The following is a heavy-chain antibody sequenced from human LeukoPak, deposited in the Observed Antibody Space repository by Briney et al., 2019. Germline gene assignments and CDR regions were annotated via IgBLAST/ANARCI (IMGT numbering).Heavy chain of an antibody. CDR1: GYSFTSYW. J-gene: IGHJ4*02. V-gene: IGHV5-51*01. CDR3: ARVSSSGWPDFVF. D-gene: IGHD6-19*01. CDR2: IYPGDSDS. Sequence: GESLKISCKGSGYSFTSYWIGWVRQMSGKGLEWIGTIYPGDSDSRYSPSFEGQVTISADKSSTTAYLQWSSLKASDTAIYFCARVSSSGWPDFVFWGQGTLVTVSS.